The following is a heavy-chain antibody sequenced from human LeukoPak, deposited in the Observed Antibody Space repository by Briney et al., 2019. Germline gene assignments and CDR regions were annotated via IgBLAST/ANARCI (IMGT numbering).Heavy chain of an antibody. V-gene: IGHV3-21*01. CDR3: ATEGSVRNYYYYGMDA. CDR1: GFTFSSYS. J-gene: IGHJ6*02. D-gene: IGHD2-15*01. Sequence: GGSLRLSCAASGFTFSSYSMNWVRQAPGKGLEWVSSISSSSSYIYYADSVKGRFTISRDNAKNSRYLQMNSLRAEDTAVYYCATEGSVRNYYYYGMDAWGQGTTVTVSS. CDR2: ISSSSSYI.